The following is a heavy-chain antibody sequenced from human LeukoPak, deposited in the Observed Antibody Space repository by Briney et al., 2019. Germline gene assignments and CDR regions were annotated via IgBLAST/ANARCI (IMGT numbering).Heavy chain of an antibody. CDR1: GGSISSYY. CDR3: ASSSSGWPLLWY. CDR2: IYYSGSGST. Sequence: SETLSLTCTVSGGSISSYYWSWIRQPPGKGLEWIGYIYYSGSGSTNYNPSLKSRVTISVDTSKNQFSLKLSSVTAADTAVYYCASSSSGWPLLWYWGQGTLVTVSS. D-gene: IGHD6-19*01. J-gene: IGHJ4*02. V-gene: IGHV4-59*12.